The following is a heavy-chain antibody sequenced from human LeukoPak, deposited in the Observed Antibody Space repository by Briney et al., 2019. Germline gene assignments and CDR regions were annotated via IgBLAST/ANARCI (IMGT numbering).Heavy chain of an antibody. J-gene: IGHJ4*02. CDR3: ASELAGIFDY. D-gene: IGHD3-10*01. CDR2: IYTSGST. V-gene: IGHV4-61*02. CDR1: GGSISSGSYY. Sequence: SETLSLTCTVSGGSISSGSYYWSWIRQPAGKGLEWIGRIYTSGSTNYNPSLKSRVTISVDTSRNQFSLKLSSVTAADTAVYYCASELAGIFDYWGQGTLVTVSS.